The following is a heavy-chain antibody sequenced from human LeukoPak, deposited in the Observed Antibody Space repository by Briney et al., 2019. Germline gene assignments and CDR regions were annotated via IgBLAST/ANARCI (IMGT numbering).Heavy chain of an antibody. J-gene: IGHJ3*02. V-gene: IGHV3-33*01. CDR1: GFTFSNYG. D-gene: IGHD6-13*01. Sequence: PGGSLRLSCAASGFTFSNYGMHWVRQAPGKGLEWVGVIRFDGSDQYYADSVKGRLTISRDNSKNTLFLQVNSLRAEDTAVYYCARDYDISWYNAVDIWGQGTMVTVSS. CDR3: ARDYDISWYNAVDI. CDR2: IRFDGSDQ.